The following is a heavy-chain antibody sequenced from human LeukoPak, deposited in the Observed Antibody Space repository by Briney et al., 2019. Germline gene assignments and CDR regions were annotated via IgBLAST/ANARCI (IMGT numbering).Heavy chain of an antibody. CDR1: GGSISSYY. V-gene: IGHV4-59*12. Sequence: SETLSLTCTVSGGSISSYYWSWIRQPPGKGLEWIGYIYYSGSTNYNPSLKSRVTISVDTSKNQFSLRLSSVTAADTAVYYCARGGGYNWFDPWGQGTLVTVSS. CDR3: ARGGGYNWFDP. J-gene: IGHJ5*02. CDR2: IYYSGST.